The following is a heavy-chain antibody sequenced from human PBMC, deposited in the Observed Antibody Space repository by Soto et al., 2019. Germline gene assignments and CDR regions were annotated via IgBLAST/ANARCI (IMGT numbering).Heavy chain of an antibody. CDR1: GFTFNKYG. V-gene: IGHV3-30*18. J-gene: IGHJ3*02. CDR2: VSEDGKNK. CDR3: AKDVSGSYDLDAFDI. D-gene: IGHD1-26*01. Sequence: PGGSLRLSCAASGFTFNKYGMHWVRQAPGKGLEWVALVSEDGKNKYYADSVKGRFTISRDNSENTLYLQIHSLRAEDTAVYYCAKDVSGSYDLDAFDIWGQGTMVTVSS.